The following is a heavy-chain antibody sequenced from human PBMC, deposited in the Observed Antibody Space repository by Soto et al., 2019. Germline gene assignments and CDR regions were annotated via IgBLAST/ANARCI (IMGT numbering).Heavy chain of an antibody. CDR1: GGSISSYY. D-gene: IGHD3-10*01. J-gene: IGHJ5*02. CDR2: IYYSGST. Sequence: SETLSLTCTVSGGSISSYYWSWIRQPPGKGLEWIGYIYYSGSTNYNPSLKSRVTISVDTSKNQFSLKLSSVTAADTAVYYCARLPITMVRGVIPLFDPWGQGTLVTVSS. V-gene: IGHV4-59*08. CDR3: ARLPITMVRGVIPLFDP.